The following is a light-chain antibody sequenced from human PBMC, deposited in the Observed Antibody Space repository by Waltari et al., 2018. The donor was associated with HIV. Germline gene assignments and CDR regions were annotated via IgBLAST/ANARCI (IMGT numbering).Light chain of an antibody. V-gene: IGLV4-69*02. CDR3: QTWGTGIQV. CDR2: LKRDGSH. Sequence: QLVLTQSPSASASLGASVKLTCTLSSGHTNYAIAWHPQQPEKGPRYLMNLKRDGSHSKGDGIPDRFSGSSSGAERYLTISSLQSEDEADYYCQTWGTGIQVFGGGTKLTVL. J-gene: IGLJ3*02. CDR1: SGHTNYA.